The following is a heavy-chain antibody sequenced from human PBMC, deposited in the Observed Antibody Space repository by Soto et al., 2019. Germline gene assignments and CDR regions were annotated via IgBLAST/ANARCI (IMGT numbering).Heavy chain of an antibody. Sequence: SETLSLTCTVSGGSVSSYYWSWIRQSPGKGLEWIGYVYYSGSTKYRPSLKSRVTISVDTSKNQFSLKVSSATAADTAVCYCARHSNRNYGLYYFDYWGLGALVTVSS. D-gene: IGHD4-4*01. V-gene: IGHV4-59*08. CDR3: ARHSNRNYGLYYFDY. CDR2: VYYSGST. CDR1: GGSVSSYY. J-gene: IGHJ4*02.